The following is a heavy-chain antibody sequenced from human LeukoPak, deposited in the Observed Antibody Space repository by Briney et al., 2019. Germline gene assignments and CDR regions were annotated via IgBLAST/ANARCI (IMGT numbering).Heavy chain of an antibody. CDR2: IERKTDGGTT. D-gene: IGHD6-19*01. V-gene: IGHV3-15*04. CDR1: GFTFSNAW. J-gene: IGHJ4*02. Sequence: PGGSLRLSCAASGFTFSNAWMNWVRQAPGKGLEWVGRIERKTDGGTTDYAAPVKGRFTISRDDSKNTLYLQMNSLRAEDTAVYYCAGQGGYTSVWYSLDNWGQGTLVTVSS. CDR3: AGQGGYTSVWYSLDN.